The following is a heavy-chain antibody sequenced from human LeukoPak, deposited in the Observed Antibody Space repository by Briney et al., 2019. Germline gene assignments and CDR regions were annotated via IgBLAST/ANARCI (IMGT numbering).Heavy chain of an antibody. J-gene: IGHJ6*02. CDR2: IKQDGSEK. Sequence: GGSLRLSCAASGFTFSSYWMSWVRQAPGKGLEWVANIKQDGSEKYYVDSVKGRFTISRDNAKNSLYLQMNSLRAEDTAVYYCARATDGSGSYGYYYYGMDVWGQGTTVTVSS. D-gene: IGHD3-10*01. CDR1: GFTFSSYW. V-gene: IGHV3-7*01. CDR3: ARATDGSGSYGYYYYGMDV.